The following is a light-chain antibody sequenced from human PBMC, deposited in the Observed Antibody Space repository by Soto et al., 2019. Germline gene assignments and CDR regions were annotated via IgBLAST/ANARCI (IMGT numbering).Light chain of an antibody. Sequence: EIVLTQSPATLSLSPGERATLCCRASQSVSSNLAWYQQKPGQAPRLLIYDASNRATGIPARFSGSGYGTDFTLTMSSLEPEDFAVYYCQQYYSTPWTFGQGTKVEIK. CDR2: DAS. CDR3: QQYYSTPWT. V-gene: IGKV3-11*01. J-gene: IGKJ1*01. CDR1: QSVSSN.